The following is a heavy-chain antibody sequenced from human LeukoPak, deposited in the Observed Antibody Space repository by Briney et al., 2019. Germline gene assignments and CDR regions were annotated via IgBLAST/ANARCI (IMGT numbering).Heavy chain of an antibody. CDR1: GYIFTSYG. V-gene: IGHV1-18*01. Sequence: ASVKVSCKASGYIFTSYGISWVRQAPGQGLEWMGWISGYNGNTYSTQKLQGRVTMATDTSTFTSYMELRSLTSDDTAIYYGARDCSGGSCHFDYWGQGTLVTVSS. CDR3: ARDCSGGSCHFDY. J-gene: IGHJ4*02. CDR2: ISGYNGNT. D-gene: IGHD2-15*01.